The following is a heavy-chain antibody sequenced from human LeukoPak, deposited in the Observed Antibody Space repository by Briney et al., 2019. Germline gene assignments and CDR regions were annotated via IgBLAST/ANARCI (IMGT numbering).Heavy chain of an antibody. J-gene: IGHJ4*02. D-gene: IGHD3-10*01. CDR1: GFTFSSYS. CDR3: ARDPNTYGSGSGGGY. CDR2: ISSSSTYI. V-gene: IGHV3-21*01. Sequence: GGSLRLSCAASGFTFSSYSMNWVRQAPGKGLEWVSSISSSSTYIYYADSVKGRFTISRDNAKNSLYLQTNSLRAEDTAVYYCARDPNTYGSGSGGGYWGQGTLVTVSS.